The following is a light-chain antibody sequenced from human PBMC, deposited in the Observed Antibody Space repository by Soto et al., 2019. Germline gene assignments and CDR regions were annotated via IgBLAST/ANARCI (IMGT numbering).Light chain of an antibody. CDR3: SSYTSSSTVV. CDR1: SSDVGGYNY. Sequence: QSALTQPASVSGSPGQSITISCTGTSSDVGGYNYVSLYQQHPGKAPKLMIYDISNRPSGVSNRFSGSKSGNTASLTISGLQAEEEADYYCSSYTSSSTVVFGGGTKLTVL. V-gene: IGLV2-14*01. CDR2: DIS. J-gene: IGLJ2*01.